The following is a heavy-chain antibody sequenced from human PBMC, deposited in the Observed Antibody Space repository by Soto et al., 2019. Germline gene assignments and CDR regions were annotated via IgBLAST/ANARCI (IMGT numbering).Heavy chain of an antibody. D-gene: IGHD6-19*01. CDR3: ARQGAVAADFDY. J-gene: IGHJ4*02. CDR2: IYPGDSDT. V-gene: IGHV5-51*01. CDR1: GYSFSISW. Sequence: GGSLKIACKGSGYSFSISWIGWVGQMPGKGLEWMAIIYPGDSDTRYSPSLQGQVTISADKSISTAYLQWSSLKASDTAMYYCARQGAVAADFDYWGQGTLVTVSS.